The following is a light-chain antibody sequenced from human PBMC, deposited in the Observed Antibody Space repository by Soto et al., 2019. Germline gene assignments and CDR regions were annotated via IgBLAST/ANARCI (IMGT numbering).Light chain of an antibody. CDR1: QSVSSN. CDR3: QQYNTWPPWYT. Sequence: EIVMTQSPATLSVSPGERATLSCRASQSVSSNLAWYQQKPGQAPRLLIYGASTRATGIPARFSGSGSGTEFTLTISSLQSEDFAVFSCQQYNTWPPWYTGGQGTKLEIK. V-gene: IGKV3-15*01. CDR2: GAS. J-gene: IGKJ2*01.